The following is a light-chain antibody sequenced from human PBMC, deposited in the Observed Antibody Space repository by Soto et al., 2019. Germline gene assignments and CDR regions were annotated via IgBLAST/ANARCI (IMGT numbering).Light chain of an antibody. V-gene: IGKV1-5*03. CDR2: KAS. CDR1: QNIGSW. CDR3: QQYNYYSLT. J-gene: IGKJ4*01. Sequence: DIQMTQSPSTLSASVGDRVTITCRASQNIGSWLAWYQQKPGKAPKLLIYKASNLESGVPSRFSGSGSGTEFTLTVSSLQPDDFATYYCQQYNYYSLTFGGGTKVEIK.